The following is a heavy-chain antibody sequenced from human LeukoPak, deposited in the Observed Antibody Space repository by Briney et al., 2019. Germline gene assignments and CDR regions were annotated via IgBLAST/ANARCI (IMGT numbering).Heavy chain of an antibody. CDR3: ASRFGSDFDC. D-gene: IGHD3-16*01. CDR1: GYTFTNYW. V-gene: IGHV5-51*01. J-gene: IGHJ4*02. CDR2: IYPGDSDT. Sequence: GESLKISCKGSGYTFTNYWIAWVRQMPGKGLEWMGIIYPGDSDTRYTPSFQGQVTISADKSISTAYLQWSSLKASDTAMYYCASRFGSDFDCWGQGTLVTVSS.